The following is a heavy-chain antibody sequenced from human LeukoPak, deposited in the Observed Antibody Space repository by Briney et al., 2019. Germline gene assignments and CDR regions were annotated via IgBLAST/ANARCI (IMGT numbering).Heavy chain of an antibody. V-gene: IGHV4-61*05. CDR1: GVSISSSSYY. CDR2: IYYSGST. J-gene: IGHJ4*02. Sequence: PPETLSLTCTVSGVSISSSSYYWGWIRHPPGKGLEWLGYIYYSGSTNYNPSLKSRVTISVDTSKNQFSLKLSSVTAADTAVYYCARVRPAVAGTHYFDYWGQGTLVTVSS. D-gene: IGHD6-19*01. CDR3: ARVRPAVAGTHYFDY.